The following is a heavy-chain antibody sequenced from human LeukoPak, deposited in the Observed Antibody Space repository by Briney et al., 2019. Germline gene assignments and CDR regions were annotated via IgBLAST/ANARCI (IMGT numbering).Heavy chain of an antibody. D-gene: IGHD3-10*02. J-gene: IGHJ4*02. Sequence: PGRSLRLSCSASGFTLSSYVIHWVRQAPGRGLEWVAVISYDGSHKHYADSVKGRFTISRDNSKNTLYLQMNSLRAEDTAVYNCAKDMLSIDHWGQGTLVTVSS. V-gene: IGHV3-30*18. CDR1: GFTLSSYV. CDR2: ISYDGSHK. CDR3: AKDMLSIDH.